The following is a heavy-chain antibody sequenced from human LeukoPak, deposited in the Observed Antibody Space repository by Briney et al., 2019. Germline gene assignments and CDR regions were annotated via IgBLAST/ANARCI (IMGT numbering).Heavy chain of an antibody. CDR1: GYTFTSYD. CDR2: MNPNSGNR. J-gene: IGHJ4*02. Sequence: ASVKVSCKASGYTFTSYDINWVRQATGQGLEWMGWMNPNSGNRGYAQKFQGRVTMTKNTSISTAYMALSSLRSEDTAVYFCTRGGGYCSGGSCPYYFDYWGQGTLVTVSS. CDR3: TRGGGYCSGGSCPYYFDY. V-gene: IGHV1-8*01. D-gene: IGHD2-15*01.